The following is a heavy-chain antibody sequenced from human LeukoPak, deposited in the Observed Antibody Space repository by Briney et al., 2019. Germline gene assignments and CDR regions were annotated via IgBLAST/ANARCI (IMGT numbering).Heavy chain of an antibody. CDR2: IWYDGSNK. D-gene: IGHD3/OR15-3a*01. J-gene: IGHJ6*02. V-gene: IGHV3-33*01. CDR1: GFTFSSYG. CDR3: ARVAFGLYVMDV. Sequence: GGSLRLSCAASGFTFSSYGMHWVRQAPGKGLEWVAVIWYDGSNKYYADSVKGRFTISRDNSKNTLYLQMNSLRAEDTAVYYCARVAFGLYVMDVWGQGTTVTVSS.